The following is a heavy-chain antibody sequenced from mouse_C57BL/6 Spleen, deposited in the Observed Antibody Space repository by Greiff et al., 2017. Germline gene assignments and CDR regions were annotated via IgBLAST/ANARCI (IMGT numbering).Heavy chain of an antibody. CDR1: GYAFTNYL. J-gene: IGHJ4*01. Sequence: VQLQQSGAELVRPGTSVKVSCKASGYAFTNYLIEWVKQRPGQGLEWIGVINPGSGGTNYNEKFKGKATLTADKSSSTAYMQLSSLTSEDSAVYFCARLSNYTAMDYWGQGTSVTVSS. D-gene: IGHD2-1*01. CDR3: ARLSNYTAMDY. CDR2: INPGSGGT. V-gene: IGHV1-54*01.